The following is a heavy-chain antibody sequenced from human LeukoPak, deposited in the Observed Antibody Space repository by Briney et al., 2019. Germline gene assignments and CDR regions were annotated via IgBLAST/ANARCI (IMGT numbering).Heavy chain of an antibody. CDR3: ARLLSSSWYGSYYYYYMDV. D-gene: IGHD6-13*01. CDR1: GGSISSSSYY. J-gene: IGHJ6*03. CDR2: IYYSGST. V-gene: IGHV4-39*07. Sequence: SETLSLTCTVSGGSISSSSYYWGWIRQPPGKGLEWIGSIYYSGSTYYNPSLKSRVTISVDTSKNQFSLKLSSVTAADTAVYYCARLLSSSWYGSYYYYYMDVWGKGTTVTISS.